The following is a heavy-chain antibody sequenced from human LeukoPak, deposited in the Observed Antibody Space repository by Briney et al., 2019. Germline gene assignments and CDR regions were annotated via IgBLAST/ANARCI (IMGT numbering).Heavy chain of an antibody. CDR3: ARGYSRSWFDP. V-gene: IGHV3-74*03. CDR1: GFTFNNYW. CDR2: INTDGSIT. D-gene: IGHD1-14*01. Sequence: GGSLRLSCAASGFTFNNYWMHRVRQAPGKGLVWVSRINTDGSITTYADSVEGRFSGSRDNAKNTLYLQMNSLRVEDTGVYYCARGYSRSWFDPWGQGTLVTVSS. J-gene: IGHJ5*02.